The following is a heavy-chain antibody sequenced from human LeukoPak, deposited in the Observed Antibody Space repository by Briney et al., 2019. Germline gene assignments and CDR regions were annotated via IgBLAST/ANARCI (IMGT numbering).Heavy chain of an antibody. V-gene: IGHV6-1*01. Sequence: QTLSLTCAISGDSVSSNSVTWNWIRQSPSRGLEWLGRTYYRSTWYNDYAVSVRGRITVNPDTSKNQFSLHLNSVTPEDTAVYYCARRLTQYDCFDPWGQGILVTASS. CDR2: TYYRSTWYN. CDR3: ARRLTQYDCFDP. J-gene: IGHJ5*02. D-gene: IGHD2-2*01. CDR1: GDSVSSNSVT.